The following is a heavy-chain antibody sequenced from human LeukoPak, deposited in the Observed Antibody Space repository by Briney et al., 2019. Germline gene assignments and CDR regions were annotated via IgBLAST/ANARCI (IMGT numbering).Heavy chain of an antibody. Sequence: SQTLSLTCTVSGGCISSCGYYWGWIRQPPGKGLEWIGSIYYSGSTYYNPSLKSRVTISVDTSKNQFSLKLSSVTATDTAVYYCARHKFAAYYYDSSGYYPGGVFDYWGQGTLVTVSS. V-gene: IGHV4-39*01. J-gene: IGHJ4*02. CDR3: ARHKFAAYYYDSSGYYPGGVFDY. D-gene: IGHD3-22*01. CDR1: GGCISSCGYY. CDR2: IYYSGST.